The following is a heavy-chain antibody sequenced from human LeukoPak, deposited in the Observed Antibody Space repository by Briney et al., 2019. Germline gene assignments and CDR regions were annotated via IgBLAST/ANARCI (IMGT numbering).Heavy chain of an antibody. CDR3: ARAGYGASDFDY. Sequence: SETLSLTCTVSGYSISSSYYWVWIRQPPGKGLEWIGIIYHSGNTYYNPSLKSRVTISVDTSKNQFSLKLSSVTAAGTAVYYCARAGYGASDFDYWGQGTLVTVSS. V-gene: IGHV4-38-2*02. D-gene: IGHD4-17*01. CDR1: GYSISSSYY. CDR2: IYHSGNT. J-gene: IGHJ4*02.